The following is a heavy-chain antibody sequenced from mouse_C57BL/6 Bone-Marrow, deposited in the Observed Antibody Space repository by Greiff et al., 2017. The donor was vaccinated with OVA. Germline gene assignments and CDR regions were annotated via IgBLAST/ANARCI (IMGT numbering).Heavy chain of an antibody. CDR1: GYTFTSYW. CDR3: AVIYYYGSSYVKAMDY. J-gene: IGHJ4*01. CDR2: IYPGSGST. Sequence: QVQLQQPGAELVKPGASVKMSCKASGYTFTSYWITWVKQRPGQGLEWIGDIYPGSGSTNYNEKFKSKATLTVDTSSSTAYRQLSSLTSEDSAVYYCAVIYYYGSSYVKAMDYWGQGTSVTVSS. D-gene: IGHD1-1*01. V-gene: IGHV1-55*01.